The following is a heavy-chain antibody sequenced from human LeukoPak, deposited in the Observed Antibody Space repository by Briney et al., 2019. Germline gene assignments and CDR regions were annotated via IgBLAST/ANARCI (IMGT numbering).Heavy chain of an antibody. Sequence: PGGSLRLSCAASGFTFSSYAMSWVRQAPGKGLEWVSAISGSGGSTYYADSVKGRFTISRDNPKNTLYLQMNSLRAEDTAVYYCAKDEYSSTLLGYWGQGTMVTVSS. J-gene: IGHJ3*01. D-gene: IGHD6-6*01. CDR1: GFTFSSYA. CDR3: AKDEYSSTLLGY. V-gene: IGHV3-23*01. CDR2: ISGSGGST.